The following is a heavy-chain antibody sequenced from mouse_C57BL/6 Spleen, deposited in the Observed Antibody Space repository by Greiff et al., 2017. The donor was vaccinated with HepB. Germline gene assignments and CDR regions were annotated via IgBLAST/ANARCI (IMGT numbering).Heavy chain of an antibody. J-gene: IGHJ3*01. D-gene: IGHD2-5*01. Sequence: EVQLVESGGGLVQPGGSLSLSCAASGFTFTDYYMSWVRQPPGKALEWLGFIRNKANGYTTEYSASVKGRFTISRDNSQSILYLQMNALRAEDSATYYCASYDSNPFAYWGQGTLVTVSA. V-gene: IGHV7-3*01. CDR2: IRNKANGYTT. CDR3: ASYDSNPFAY. CDR1: GFTFTDYY.